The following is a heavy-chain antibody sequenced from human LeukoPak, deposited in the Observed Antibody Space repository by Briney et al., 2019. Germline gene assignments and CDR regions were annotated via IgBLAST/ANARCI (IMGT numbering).Heavy chain of an antibody. V-gene: IGHV3-21*01. J-gene: IGHJ4*02. CDR2: ISSTSSHI. CDR3: ATEGGTGELEY. D-gene: IGHD7-27*01. Sequence: GGSLRLSCAASGFTFNTYSMNWVRQAPGKGPEWVLSISSTSSHIYYADSMKGRFTISRDNAKKSMYLQMNSLRAEDTAVYYCATEGGTGELEYWGQGTLVTVSS. CDR1: GFTFNTYS.